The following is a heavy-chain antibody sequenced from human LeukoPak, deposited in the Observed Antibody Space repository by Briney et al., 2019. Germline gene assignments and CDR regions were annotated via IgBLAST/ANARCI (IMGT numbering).Heavy chain of an antibody. CDR1: GYTFTGYY. V-gene: IGHV1-2*04. J-gene: IGHJ4*02. CDR2: INPNSGGT. Sequence: GASVKASCKASGYTFTGYYMHWVRQAPGQGLEWMGWINPNSGGTNYAQKFQGWVTMTRDTSISTAYMELSRLRSDDTAVYYCARVLRYFDWPDYWGQGTPVTVSS. CDR3: ARVLRYFDWPDY. D-gene: IGHD3-9*01.